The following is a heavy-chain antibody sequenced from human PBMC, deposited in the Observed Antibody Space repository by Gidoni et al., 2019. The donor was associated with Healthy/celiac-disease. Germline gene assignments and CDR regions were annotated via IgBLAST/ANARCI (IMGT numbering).Heavy chain of an antibody. J-gene: IGHJ4*02. D-gene: IGHD4-4*01. V-gene: IGHV1-24*01. CDR2: FDPEYGET. Sequence: QVQLVPSGAEVKQPGASVKVSCKVSGYTLTELSLHWVRQAPGKGLEWMGGFDPEYGETIYAKKFQGRITMTEDTSTDTAYMELSSLRSEDKAVYYCETAPTTVTPFDYWGQGTLVTVSS. CDR3: ETAPTTVTPFDY. CDR1: GYTLTELS.